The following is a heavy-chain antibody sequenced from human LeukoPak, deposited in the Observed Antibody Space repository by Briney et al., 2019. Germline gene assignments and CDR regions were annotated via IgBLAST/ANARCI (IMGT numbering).Heavy chain of an antibody. Sequence: PSETLSLTCTVSGGSISSYYWSWIRQPPGKGLGWIGYIYYSGSTNYNPSLKSRVTISVDTSKNQFSLKLSSVTAADTAVYYCARRMGATQTYNWFDPWGQGTLVTVSS. J-gene: IGHJ5*02. V-gene: IGHV4-59*01. CDR2: IYYSGST. CDR3: ARRMGATQTYNWFDP. CDR1: GGSISSYY. D-gene: IGHD1-26*01.